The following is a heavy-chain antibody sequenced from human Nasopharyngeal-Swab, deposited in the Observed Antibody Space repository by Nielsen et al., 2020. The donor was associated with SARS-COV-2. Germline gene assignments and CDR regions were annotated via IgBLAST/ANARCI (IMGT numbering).Heavy chain of an antibody. CDR2: IKSKTDGGTT. Sequence: WIRQPPGKGLEWVGRIKSKTDGGTTDYAAPVKGRFTISRDDSKNTLYLQMNSLKTEDTAVYYYTALRSYYYDSTDPSGYWGQGTLVTVSS. CDR3: TALRSYYYDSTDPSGY. J-gene: IGHJ4*02. D-gene: IGHD3-22*01. V-gene: IGHV3-15*01.